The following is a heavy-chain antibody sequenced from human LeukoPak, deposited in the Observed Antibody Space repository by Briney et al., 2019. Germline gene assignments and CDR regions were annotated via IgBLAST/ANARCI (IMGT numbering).Heavy chain of an antibody. CDR3: ARGGEWELLKDFDY. CDR2: ISSSSSYI. CDR1: GFTFSSYS. V-gene: IGHV3-21*01. Sequence: GGSLRLSCAASGFTFSSYSMNWVRQAPGKGLEWVSSISSSSSYIYYADSVKGRFTTSRDNAKNSLYLQMNSLRAEDTAVYYCARGGEWELLKDFDYWGQGTLVTVSS. D-gene: IGHD1-26*01. J-gene: IGHJ4*02.